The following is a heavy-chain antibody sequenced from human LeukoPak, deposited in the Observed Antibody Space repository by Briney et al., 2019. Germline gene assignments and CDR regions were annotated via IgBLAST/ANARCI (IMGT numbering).Heavy chain of an antibody. CDR2: INPNSGGT. CDR1: GYTFTGYC. CDR3: ARGYYGSGSYDY. J-gene: IGHJ4*02. V-gene: IGHV1-2*06. Sequence: ASVKVSCKASGYTFTGYCMHWLRQAPGQGLEWMGRINPNSGGTNYAQKFQGRVTMTRDTSISTAYMELSRLRSDDTAVYYCARGYYGSGSYDYWGQGTLVTVSS. D-gene: IGHD3-10*01.